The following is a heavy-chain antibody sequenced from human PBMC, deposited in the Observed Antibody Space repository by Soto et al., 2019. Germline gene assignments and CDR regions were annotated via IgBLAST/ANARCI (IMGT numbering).Heavy chain of an antibody. J-gene: IGHJ4*02. Sequence: PXETLRRPWTVSGGSISSDRYYWGWIRQHPGKGLEWIVYSYYSGSTYYNPSLKSRVTISVDTSKNQFSLKLSSVTEADTAAYYCARVAYYDIVTGYYTNFDDWGQGTLVTLSS. CDR2: SYYSGST. CDR3: ARVAYYDIVTGYYTNFDD. D-gene: IGHD3-9*01. V-gene: IGHV4-31*02. CDR1: GGSISSDRYY.